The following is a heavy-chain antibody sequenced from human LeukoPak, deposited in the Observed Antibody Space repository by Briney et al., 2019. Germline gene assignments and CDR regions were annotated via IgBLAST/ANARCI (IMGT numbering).Heavy chain of an antibody. CDR2: ISWNSGSI. CDR1: GFTFDDYA. J-gene: IGHJ4*02. V-gene: IGHV3-9*01. Sequence: GGSLRLSCAASGFTFDDYAMHWVRQAPGKGVEGVSGISWNSGSIGYADSVKGRFTISRDNAKNSLYLQMNSLRAEDTALYYCAKDIGPRTTAFDYWGQGTLVTVSS. D-gene: IGHD1-14*01. CDR3: AKDIGPRTTAFDY.